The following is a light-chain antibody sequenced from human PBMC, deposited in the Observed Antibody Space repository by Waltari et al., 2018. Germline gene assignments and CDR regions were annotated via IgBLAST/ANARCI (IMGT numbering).Light chain of an antibody. J-gene: IGKJ2*01. CDR3: HQTSSLPYT. CDR2: YAS. V-gene: IGKV6-21*01. CDR1: QSIGGS. Sequence: EIVLTQSPDFRSVTPKEKVTNTCRASQSIGGSLHWYQQKTDQSPKLLIKYASQSFSGVPSRFSGSGSWTDFTLTINGLEAEDAATYYCHQTSSLPYTFGQGTKLEIK.